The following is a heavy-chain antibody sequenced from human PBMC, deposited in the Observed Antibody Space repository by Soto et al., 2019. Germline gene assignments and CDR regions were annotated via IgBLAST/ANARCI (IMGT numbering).Heavy chain of an antibody. D-gene: IGHD3-22*01. V-gene: IGHV4-4*02. J-gene: IGHJ6*02. CDR2: IYHSGST. CDR1: GGSISSSNW. CDR3: ARSPDSXGYYPRRYYYGMDV. Sequence: SETLSLTCAVSGGSISSSNWWSWVRQPPGKGLEWIGEIYHSGSTNYNPSLKSRVTISVDKSKNQFSLKLSSVTAADTAVYYCARSPDSXGYYPRRYYYGMDVWGQGTTVTVSS.